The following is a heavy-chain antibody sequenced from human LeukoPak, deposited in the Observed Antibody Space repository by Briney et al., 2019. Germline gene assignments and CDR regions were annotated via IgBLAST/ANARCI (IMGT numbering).Heavy chain of an antibody. CDR3: AKDRNVLRYFDWSIDY. V-gene: IGHV3-23*01. J-gene: IGHJ4*02. D-gene: IGHD3-9*01. CDR1: EFTFSNYA. CDR2: ISGSGTAT. Sequence: PGGSLRLSCAASEFTFSNYAMTWVRQAPGKGLKWVSSISGSGTATYYADSVKGRFTISRDNSKNTLYLQMNGLRAEDTAVYYCAKDRNVLRYFDWSIDYWGQGTLVTVSS.